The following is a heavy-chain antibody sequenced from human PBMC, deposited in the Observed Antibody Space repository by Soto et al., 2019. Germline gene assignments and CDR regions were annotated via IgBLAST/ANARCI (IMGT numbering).Heavy chain of an antibody. Sequence: PSETLSLTCAVYGGSFSSYYWTWIRQSPEKGLEWIGEVNHSGTTYYNPSLKTRVTISVHTPKNQFSLKMSSVTAADTAVYYCARGIGYCSSINCYSSRRLRFDSWGQGTLVTVSS. CDR3: ARGIGYCSSINCYSSRRLRFDS. CDR1: GGSFSSYY. J-gene: IGHJ4*02. D-gene: IGHD2-2*01. CDR2: VNHSGTT. V-gene: IGHV4-34*01.